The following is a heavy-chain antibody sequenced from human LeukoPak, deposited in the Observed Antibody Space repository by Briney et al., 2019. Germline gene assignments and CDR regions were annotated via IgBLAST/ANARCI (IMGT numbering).Heavy chain of an antibody. CDR2: VGYDGDT. CDR1: GFTFSRSS. D-gene: IGHD4/OR15-4a*01. Sequence: GGSLRLSCVASGFTFSRSSMNWVRQAPGKELERVSVVGYDGDTDYADSVRGRFTISRDNSKNTLYLQMNTLRAEDTAVYYCARKNAGNYPFDSWGQGTRVTVSS. CDR3: ARKNAGNYPFDS. V-gene: IGHV3-23*01. J-gene: IGHJ4*01.